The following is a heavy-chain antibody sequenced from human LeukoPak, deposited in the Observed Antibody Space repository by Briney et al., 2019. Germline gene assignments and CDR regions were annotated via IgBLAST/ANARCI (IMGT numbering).Heavy chain of an antibody. CDR3: ARLYGQPQKYYYYMDV. J-gene: IGHJ6*03. CDR1: GYTFTGYY. D-gene: IGHD2-8*01. CDR2: INPNSGGT. V-gene: IGHV1-2*02. Sequence: ASVKVSCKASGYTFTGYYMHWVRQAPGQGLEWMGWINPNSGGTNYAQKLQGRVTMTTDTSTSTAYMELRSLRSDDTAVYYCARLYGQPQKYYYYMDVWGKGTTATVSS.